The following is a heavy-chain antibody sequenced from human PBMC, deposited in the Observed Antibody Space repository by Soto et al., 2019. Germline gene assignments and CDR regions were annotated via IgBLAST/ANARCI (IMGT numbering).Heavy chain of an antibody. Sequence: SVKVSCKASGGTFSSYTISWVRQAPGQGLEWMGRIIPILGIANYAQKFQGRVTITADKSTSTAYMELSSLRSEDTAVYYCASVLVDYSNFYYYMDVWGKGTTVTAP. CDR2: IIPILGIA. CDR1: GGTFSSYT. D-gene: IGHD4-4*01. J-gene: IGHJ6*03. V-gene: IGHV1-69*02. CDR3: ASVLVDYSNFYYYMDV.